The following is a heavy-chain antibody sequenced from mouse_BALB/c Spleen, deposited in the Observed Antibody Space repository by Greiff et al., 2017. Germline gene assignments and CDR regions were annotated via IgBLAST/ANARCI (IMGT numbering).Heavy chain of an antibody. D-gene: IGHD2-14*01. Sequence: EVMLVESGGGLVQPGGSRKLSCAASGFTFSSFGMHWVRQAPEKGLEWVAYISSGSSTIYYADTVKGRFTISRDNPKNTLFLQMTSLRSEDTAMYYCAKSYYRYDVFDYWGQGTTLTVSS. CDR2: ISSGSSTI. V-gene: IGHV5-17*02. J-gene: IGHJ2*01. CDR3: AKSYYRYDVFDY. CDR1: GFTFSSFG.